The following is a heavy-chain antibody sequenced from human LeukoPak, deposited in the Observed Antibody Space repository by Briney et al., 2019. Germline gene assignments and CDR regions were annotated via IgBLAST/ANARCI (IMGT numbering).Heavy chain of an antibody. J-gene: IGHJ4*02. V-gene: IGHV3-20*04. Sequence: GGSLRLSCAASGFTFDDYGMSWVRQAPGKGLEWVSGINWNGGSTGYADSVKGRFTISRDNAKNSLYPQMNSLRAEDTALYYCAGDGYGDYWSDYWGQGTLVTVS. CDR1: GFTFDDYG. CDR2: INWNGGST. CDR3: AGDGYGDYWSDY. D-gene: IGHD4-17*01.